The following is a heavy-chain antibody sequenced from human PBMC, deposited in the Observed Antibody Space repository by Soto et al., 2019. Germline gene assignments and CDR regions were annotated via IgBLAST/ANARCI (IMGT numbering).Heavy chain of an antibody. CDR1: GYTFTSHG. CDR2: ISAYNGNT. CDR3: ARDKVRGPSDYDYYVMDV. V-gene: IGHV1-18*01. J-gene: IGHJ6*02. Sequence: PLKFSRKPYGYTFTSHGVGWRRYEPEQGREWMGWISAYNGNTNYAQKLQGRVTMTTDTSTSTAYMELRSLRSDDTAVYYCARDKVRGPSDYDYYVMDVWGHGTTVTVSS. D-gene: IGHD2-2*01.